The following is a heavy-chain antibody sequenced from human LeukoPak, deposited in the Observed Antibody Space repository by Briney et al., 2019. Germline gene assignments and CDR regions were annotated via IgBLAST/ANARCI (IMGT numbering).Heavy chain of an antibody. D-gene: IGHD3-3*01. CDR2: ISGRGGSI. Sequence: GGSLRLSCEASGLTFPNYAMTWVRQAPGKGLEWVSGISGRGGSIDYGDSVKGRFTISRDNSKNTVYLEMSSLRAEDTAVYYCVREVSAWPKNWFDPWGQGTLVTVSS. CDR1: GLTFPNYA. CDR3: VREVSAWPKNWFDP. J-gene: IGHJ5*02. V-gene: IGHV3-23*01.